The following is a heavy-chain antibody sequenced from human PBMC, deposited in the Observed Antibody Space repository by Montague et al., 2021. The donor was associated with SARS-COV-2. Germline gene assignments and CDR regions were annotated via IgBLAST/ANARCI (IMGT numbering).Heavy chain of an antibody. CDR1: GFSLSTSGMC. Sequence: PALVKPTQILTLTCTFSGFSLSTSGMCVSWIRRPPGKALEWLALIDWDDDKYYSTSLKTRLTISKDTSKNQVVLTMTDMDPVDTATYYCARSLLWFGELNAFDIWGQGTMVTVSS. CDR3: ARSLLWFGELNAFDI. D-gene: IGHD3-10*01. V-gene: IGHV2-70*01. CDR2: IDWDDDK. J-gene: IGHJ3*02.